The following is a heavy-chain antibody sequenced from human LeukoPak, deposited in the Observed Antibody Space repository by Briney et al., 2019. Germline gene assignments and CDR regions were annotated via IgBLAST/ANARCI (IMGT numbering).Heavy chain of an antibody. J-gene: IGHJ2*01. CDR3: ARKDYGGWYFDL. CDR1: GFTFSSFE. D-gene: IGHD4-17*01. Sequence: PGGSLRLSCAASGFTFSSFELNWVRQAPGKGLEWVSYISQSGTTVFYAASVEGRFTISRDNAKISLSLQMNSLRAEDTGVCYCARKDYGGWYFDLWGRGTLVTVSS. CDR2: ISQSGTTV. V-gene: IGHV3-48*03.